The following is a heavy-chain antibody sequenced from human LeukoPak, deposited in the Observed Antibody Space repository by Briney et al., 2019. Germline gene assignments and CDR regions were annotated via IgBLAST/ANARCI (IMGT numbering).Heavy chain of an antibody. CDR1: GYTFTSYD. J-gene: IGHJ4*02. CDR2: MNHKSGNT. Sequence: ASVKVSCKASGYTFTSYDINWVRQATGQGVEWMGWMNHKSGNTVYAQKFRGTVTMTSNTSTRTAYMKLSSLRSEDTSVYYCARVHRPALAYFDYWGQGTLVTVSS. CDR3: ARVHRPALAYFDY. V-gene: IGHV1-8*01.